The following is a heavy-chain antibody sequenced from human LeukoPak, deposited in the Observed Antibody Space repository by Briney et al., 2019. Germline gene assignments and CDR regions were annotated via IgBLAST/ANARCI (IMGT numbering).Heavy chain of an antibody. CDR2: INPNSGGT. D-gene: IGHD3-22*01. V-gene: IGHV1-2*02. J-gene: IGHJ4*02. Sequence: GASVKVSCKASGYTFTVYYMHWVRQAPGQGLEWMGWINPNSGGTNYAQKFQGRVTMTRDMSTSTVYMELSSLRSEDTAVYYCARDADSSGYYSIDYWGQGTLVTVSS. CDR1: GYTFTVYY. CDR3: ARDADSSGYYSIDY.